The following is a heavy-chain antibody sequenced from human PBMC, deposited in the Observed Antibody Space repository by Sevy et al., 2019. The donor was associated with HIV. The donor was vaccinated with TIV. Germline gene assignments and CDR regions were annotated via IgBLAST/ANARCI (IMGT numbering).Heavy chain of an antibody. J-gene: IGHJ6*02. Sequence: SETLSLTCTVSGGSISSSSYYWGWIRQPPGKGLEWIGSIYYSGSTYYNPSLKSRVTISVDTSKNQFSLKLGSVTAADTAVYYCARQVIAPLDIVATITYYYYGMDVWGQGTTVTVSS. CDR1: GGSISSSSYY. CDR3: ARQVIAPLDIVATITYYYYGMDV. D-gene: IGHD5-12*01. V-gene: IGHV4-39*01. CDR2: IYYSGST.